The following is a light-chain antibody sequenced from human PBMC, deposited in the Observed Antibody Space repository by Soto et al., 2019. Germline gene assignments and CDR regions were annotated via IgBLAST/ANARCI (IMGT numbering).Light chain of an antibody. J-gene: IGKJ5*01. CDR3: QQRSNLIT. V-gene: IGKV3-11*01. Sequence: EIVMTQSPATLSVSPGERATLSCRASQSVSINLAWYQQKPGQDPRLLFYGESNRATGIPARFSGSGSGTDFTLTISSLEPEDFAVYYRQQRSNLITFGQGTRLEIK. CDR1: QSVSIN. CDR2: GES.